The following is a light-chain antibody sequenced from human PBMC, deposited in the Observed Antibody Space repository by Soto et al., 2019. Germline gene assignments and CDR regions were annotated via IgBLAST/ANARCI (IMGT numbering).Light chain of an antibody. CDR1: QGVSRY. Sequence: IGLSQSPGTVSLSPGERATLSCRASQGVSRYLAWYQQKPGQSPRLLIYDTSNRATGIPARFSGSGSGTDFTLTISSLEPEDFAVYYCQQRSNWLFGPGTKVAIK. J-gene: IGKJ3*01. CDR3: QQRSNWL. V-gene: IGKV3-11*01. CDR2: DTS.